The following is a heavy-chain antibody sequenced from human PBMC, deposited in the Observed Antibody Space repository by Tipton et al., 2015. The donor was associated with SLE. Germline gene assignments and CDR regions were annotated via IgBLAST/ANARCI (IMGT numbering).Heavy chain of an antibody. D-gene: IGHD1-14*01. J-gene: IGHJ4*02. CDR2: IYYSGST. CDR3: ARQGTGFGSGRDDY. Sequence: GLVKPSETLSLTCTVSGGSISSSSYYWGWIRQPPGKGLEWIGSIYYSGSTYYNPSLKSRVTISVDTSKNQFSLSLYSVTVEDTAVYYCARQGTGFGSGRDDYWGQGILVTVSS. CDR1: GGSISSSSYY. V-gene: IGHV4-39*01.